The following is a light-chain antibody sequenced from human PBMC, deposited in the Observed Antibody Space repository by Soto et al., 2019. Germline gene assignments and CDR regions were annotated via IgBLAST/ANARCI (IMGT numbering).Light chain of an antibody. J-gene: IGKJ1*01. V-gene: IGKV3-20*01. CDR3: QQYGSSRWT. Sequence: EIVLTQSPGTLSLSPGERTTLSCRASQSVSSSYLAWYQQKPGQAPRLLIYAASSRATGIPDRSSGSGSGTDFTLTISRLEPEDFAVYYCQQYGSSRWTFGQGTKVDIK. CDR2: AAS. CDR1: QSVSSSY.